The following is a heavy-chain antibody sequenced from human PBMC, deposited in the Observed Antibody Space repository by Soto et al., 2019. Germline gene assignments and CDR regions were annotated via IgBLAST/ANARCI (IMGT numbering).Heavy chain of an antibody. Sequence: PGGSLRLSCSASVFTFSSYAMHWVRQAPGKGLEYVSAISSNGCSTYYADSVKGRFTISRDNSKNTLYLQMSSLRAEDTAVHYCVKGGGHRRKSGYYYGMDVCGQGTTVTVSS. D-gene: IGHD3-10*01. CDR2: ISSNGCST. J-gene: IGHJ6*02. CDR3: VKGGGHRRKSGYYYGMDV. V-gene: IGHV3-64D*06. CDR1: VFTFSSYA.